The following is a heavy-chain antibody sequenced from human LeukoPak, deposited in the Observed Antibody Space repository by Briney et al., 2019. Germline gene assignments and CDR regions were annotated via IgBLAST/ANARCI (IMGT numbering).Heavy chain of an antibody. Sequence: EASVKVSCKASGYTFTSYAMHWVRQAPGQRLEWMGWINAGNGNTKYSQEFQGRVTITRDTSASTAYMELSSLRSDDTAVYYCARDLSMIVVGAFDIWGQGTMVTVSS. CDR2: INAGNGNT. CDR3: ARDLSMIVVGAFDI. CDR1: GYTFTSYA. J-gene: IGHJ3*02. V-gene: IGHV1-3*01. D-gene: IGHD3-22*01.